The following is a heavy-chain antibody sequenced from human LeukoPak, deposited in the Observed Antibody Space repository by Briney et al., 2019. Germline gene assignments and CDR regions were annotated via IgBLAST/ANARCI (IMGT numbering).Heavy chain of an antibody. D-gene: IGHD6-13*01. CDR1: GFTFSTSI. CDR3: AKEVIAAGGNFEY. V-gene: IGHV3-30*18. Sequence: GRSLRLSCAASGFTFSTSIMHWVRQAPGKGLEWFAFISYDGNNNYYADSVKGRFTISRDNSKSMLYVQMNSLRAEDTAMYYCAKEVIAAGGNFEYWGQGTLVTVSS. J-gene: IGHJ4*02. CDR2: ISYDGNNN.